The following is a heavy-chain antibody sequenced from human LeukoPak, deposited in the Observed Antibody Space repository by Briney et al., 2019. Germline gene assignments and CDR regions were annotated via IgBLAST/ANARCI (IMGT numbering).Heavy chain of an antibody. J-gene: IGHJ5*02. CDR2: ISSSSSYI. D-gene: IGHD5-18*01. CDR1: GFTLSSYS. Sequence: GGSLRLSCAASGFTLSSYSMNWVRQAPGKGLEWVSSISSSSSYIYYAHSVKGRFTISRDNAKNSLYLQMNSLRAEDTAVYYCARAYTAMVSNWFDPWGQGTLVTVSS. CDR3: ARAYTAMVSNWFDP. V-gene: IGHV3-21*01.